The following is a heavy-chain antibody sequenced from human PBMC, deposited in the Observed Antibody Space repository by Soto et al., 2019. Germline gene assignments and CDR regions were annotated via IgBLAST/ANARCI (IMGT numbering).Heavy chain of an antibody. CDR1: GYIFSGHV. V-gene: IGHV1-69*13. J-gene: IGHJ6*02. CDR3: ARTTWIQLWLYYYYYGMDV. CDR2: IIPIFGTA. D-gene: IGHD5-18*01. Sequence: AASVKVSCKASGYIFSGHVIHWMRQAPGQGLEWMGGIIPIFGTANYAQKFQGRVTIAADESTSTAYMELSSLRSEDTAVYYCARTTWIQLWLYYYYYGMDVWGQGTTVTVSS.